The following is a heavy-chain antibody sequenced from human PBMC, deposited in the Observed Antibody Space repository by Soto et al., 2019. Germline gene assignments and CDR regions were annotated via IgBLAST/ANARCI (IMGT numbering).Heavy chain of an antibody. CDR2: IYYEGRT. CDR3: AKHPWNPLVSPYWHFDL. V-gene: IGHV4-39*01. CDR1: GDSIAKSKYY. J-gene: IGHJ2*01. D-gene: IGHD1-1*01. Sequence: QLQLQESGPGLVKPSETLTLTCTVSGDSIAKSKYYWGWIRQPPGKGPEWIGSIYYEGRTYLNPSVNSRVPTSIATSMNQFSLKVNSVTAADTATYFCAKHPWNPLVSPYWHFDLWGRGTLVTVSS.